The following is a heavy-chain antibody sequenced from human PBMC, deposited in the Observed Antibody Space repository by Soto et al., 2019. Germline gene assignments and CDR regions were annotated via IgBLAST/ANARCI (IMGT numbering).Heavy chain of an antibody. CDR2: ISSSSSYI. V-gene: IGHV3-21*01. J-gene: IGHJ3*02. D-gene: IGHD3-16*01. CDR3: ARVMTGALGAFDI. CDR1: GFTFSSYS. Sequence: EGSLRLSCAASGFTFSSYSMNWVRQAPGKGLEWVSSISSSSSYIYYADSVKGRFTISRDNAKNSLYLQMNSLRAEDTAVYYCARVMTGALGAFDIWGQGTMVTVSS.